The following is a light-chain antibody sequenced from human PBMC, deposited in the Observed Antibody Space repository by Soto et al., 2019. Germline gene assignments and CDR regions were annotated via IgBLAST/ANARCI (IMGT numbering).Light chain of an antibody. V-gene: IGKV3-20*01. Sequence: IVLTQSPGTLSLSLGERATLSCRASQSVSNNYLAWYQQKPGQAPRLLIYGASNRATGIPDRFSGSGSGTDFTLTISRLEPEDFAVYYCQQYGSSGTFAQGTKVDIK. CDR1: QSVSNNY. CDR2: GAS. CDR3: QQYGSSGT. J-gene: IGKJ1*01.